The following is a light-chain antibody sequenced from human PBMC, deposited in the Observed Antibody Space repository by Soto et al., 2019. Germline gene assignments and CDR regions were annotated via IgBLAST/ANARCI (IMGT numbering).Light chain of an antibody. J-gene: IGKJ4*01. Sequence: DIVMTQSPATLSLAPGETVTFSCRASQGVSRKLAWYQHKPGQAPRLLISGASTGATGIPARFSGSGSGTEFTLTISSLQSEDCAIYYCQQYHTWPITFGGGTKVDIK. CDR1: QGVSRK. CDR3: QQYHTWPIT. CDR2: GAS. V-gene: IGKV3-15*01.